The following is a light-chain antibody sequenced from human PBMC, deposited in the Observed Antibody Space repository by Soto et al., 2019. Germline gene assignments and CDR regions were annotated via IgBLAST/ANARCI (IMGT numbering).Light chain of an antibody. J-gene: IGLJ2*01. V-gene: IGLV2-14*01. CDR1: SSDIGAYKY. Sequence: QSALTQPASVSGSPGQSITISCTGTSSDIGAYKYVSWYQQHPGKAPKLMIFEVSNRPSGVSDRCSGSKSDNTASLTISGLQTEDEADYYCTSYTTSTTVVVGGGTKLTVL. CDR3: TSYTTSTTVV. CDR2: EVS.